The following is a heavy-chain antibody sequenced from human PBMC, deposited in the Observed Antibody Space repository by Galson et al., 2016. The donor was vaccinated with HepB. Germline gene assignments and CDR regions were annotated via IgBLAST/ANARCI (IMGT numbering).Heavy chain of an antibody. CDR3: ARDRIAAADTYYGMDV. D-gene: IGHD6-13*01. CDR1: GYTFTSYC. V-gene: IGHV1-46*01. J-gene: IGHJ6*02. CDR2: INPSGGST. Sequence: SVKVSCKASGYTFTSYCMHWVRQAPGQGLEWMGIINPSGGSTSYAQKFQGRVTMTRDTSTSTVYMDLSSLRSEDTAVYYCARDRIAAADTYYGMDVWGQGTTVTVSS.